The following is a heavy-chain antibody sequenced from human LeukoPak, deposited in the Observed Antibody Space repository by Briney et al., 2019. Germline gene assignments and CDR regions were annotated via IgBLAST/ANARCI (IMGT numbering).Heavy chain of an antibody. V-gene: IGHV1-69*06. CDR2: IIPIFGTA. CDR1: GGTFSSYA. J-gene: IGHJ4*02. Sequence: GASVKVSSKASGGTFSSYAISWVRQAPGQGLEWMGGIIPIFGTANYAQKFQGRVTITSDKSASTAYMELSSLRFEDTAVYYCARGPYVWGSYRYTPFDYWGQGTLVTVSS. CDR3: ARGPYVWGSYRYTPFDY. D-gene: IGHD3-16*02.